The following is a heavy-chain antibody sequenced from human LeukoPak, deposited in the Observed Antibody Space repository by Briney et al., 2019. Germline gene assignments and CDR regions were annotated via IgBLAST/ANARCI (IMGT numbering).Heavy chain of an antibody. CDR3: ATDRGWRTSGYYLYYFEY. Sequence: GGSLRLSCAASGFTFSSYAMHWVRQAPGKGLEWVASIKHDGSEKYYVDSVRGRFTISRDNTMNSLYLQMSSLRAEDTAVYYCATDRGWRTSGYYLYYFEYWGQGTLVTYSS. CDR1: GFTFSSYA. CDR2: IKHDGSEK. J-gene: IGHJ4*02. D-gene: IGHD3-3*01. V-gene: IGHV3-7*01.